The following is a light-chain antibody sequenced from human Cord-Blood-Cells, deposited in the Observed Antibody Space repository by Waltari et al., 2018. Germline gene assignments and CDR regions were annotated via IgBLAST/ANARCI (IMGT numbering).Light chain of an antibody. CDR2: LGS. CDR1: QSLLHSNGYNY. V-gene: IGKV2-28*01. CDR3: MQALQTPRT. J-gene: IGKJ2*02. Sequence: DIVMTQSPLSLPVTPGEPASISCRPSQSLLHSNGYNYLDWYLQKPGQSPQLLIYLGSNRASGVPDRFSGSGSGTDFTLNISRVEAEDVGVYYCMQALQTPRTFGQGTKLEIK.